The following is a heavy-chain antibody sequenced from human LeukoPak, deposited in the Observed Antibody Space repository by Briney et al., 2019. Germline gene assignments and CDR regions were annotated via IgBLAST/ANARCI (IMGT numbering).Heavy chain of an antibody. Sequence: GGSLRLSCAASGFTFDAYEINWVRQAPGKGLEWVSYISGSGRTIYYADSVKGRFTISWDNAKNSVYLQMNRLRAEDTAVYYCARGVYGRFDSWGQGTLVTVSS. V-gene: IGHV3-48*03. J-gene: IGHJ5*01. D-gene: IGHD2/OR15-2a*01. CDR3: ARGVYGRFDS. CDR1: GFTFDAYE. CDR2: ISGSGRTI.